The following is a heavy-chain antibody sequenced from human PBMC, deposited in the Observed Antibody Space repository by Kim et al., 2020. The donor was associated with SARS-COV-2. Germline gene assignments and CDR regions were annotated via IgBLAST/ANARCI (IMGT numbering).Heavy chain of an antibody. CDR2: IIPILGIA. V-gene: IGHV1-69*04. Sequence: SVKVSCKASGGTFSSYAISWVRQAPGQGLEWMGRIIPILGIANYAQKFQGRVTITADKSTSTAYMELSSLRSEDTAVYYCASTRGYSSGDYWGQGTLVTVSS. J-gene: IGHJ4*02. D-gene: IGHD5-18*01. CDR1: GGTFSSYA. CDR3: ASTRGYSSGDY.